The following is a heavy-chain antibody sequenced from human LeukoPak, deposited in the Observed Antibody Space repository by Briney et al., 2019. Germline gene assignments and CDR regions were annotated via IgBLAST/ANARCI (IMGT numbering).Heavy chain of an antibody. J-gene: IGHJ4*02. CDR2: ISGSGGSR. Sequence: GGSLRRSCAASGFTFSRNPMSWVPQAQGKGRKWGSAISGSGGSRYYADSVKGRFTISRDNSKNTLYLQMNSLRAEDTALYYCAKDPLVRGLTYDYWGQGTLVTVSS. D-gene: IGHD3-10*01. CDR1: GFTFSRNP. CDR3: AKDPLVRGLTYDY. V-gene: IGHV3-23*01.